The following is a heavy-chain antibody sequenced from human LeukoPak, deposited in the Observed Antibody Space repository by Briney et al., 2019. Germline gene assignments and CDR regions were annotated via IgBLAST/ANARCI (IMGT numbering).Heavy chain of an antibody. D-gene: IGHD2-15*01. Sequence: PSETLSLTCAVYGESLNSYYWSWVRQPPGKGVVWIGEIYESGTTEYNPSLKSRVTISMVPSKQQFSLSLSSVTAADTAVYYCARGAWATRLGSWGLGTPVIVSS. CDR1: GESLNSYY. CDR3: ARGAWATRLGS. CDR2: IYESGTT. J-gene: IGHJ4*02. V-gene: IGHV4-34*01.